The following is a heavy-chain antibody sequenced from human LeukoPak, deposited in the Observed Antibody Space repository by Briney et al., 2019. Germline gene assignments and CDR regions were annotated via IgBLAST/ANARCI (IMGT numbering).Heavy chain of an antibody. CDR2: INPNSGGT. J-gene: IGHJ4*02. CDR1: GYTFTGYH. D-gene: IGHD1-26*01. V-gene: IGHV1-2*02. CDR3: AKEGLIVGTPRNYFDY. Sequence: ASVKVSCKASGYTFTGYHMHWVRQAPGQGLEWMGWINPNSGGTNYARKFQGRVTITSDTSASTAYMELSSLTSEDMAVYYCAKEGLIVGTPRNYFDYWGQGTLVTVSS.